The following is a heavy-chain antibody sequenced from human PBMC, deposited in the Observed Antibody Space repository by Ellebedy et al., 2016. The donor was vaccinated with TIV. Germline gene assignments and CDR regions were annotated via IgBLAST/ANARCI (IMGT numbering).Heavy chain of an antibody. CDR2: ISNSGDTR. D-gene: IGHD3-16*01. V-gene: IGHV3-11*01. J-gene: IGHJ4*02. Sequence: GESLKISXAASGLTFSDYYMNWIRQAPGKGLEWVSHISNSGDTRYYADSVRGRFTISRDNAKNSLYLQMNSLRAEDTAVYYCASGGSYDNWGQGTLVIVSS. CDR3: ASGGSYDN. CDR1: GLTFSDYY.